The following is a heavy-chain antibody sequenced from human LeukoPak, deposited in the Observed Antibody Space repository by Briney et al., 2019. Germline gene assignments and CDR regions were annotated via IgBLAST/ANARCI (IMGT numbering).Heavy chain of an antibody. CDR3: ARANFLYCSSTTCLFDY. CDR1: GYTFTDYY. D-gene: IGHD2-2*01. Sequence: ASVKVSCKASGYTFTDYYMHWVRQAPGQGFEWMGWIDPNDGDTNYAQKFQGRVTMTRDASISTAHMEVSRLRSDDTAVYYCARANFLYCSSTTCLFDYWGQGTLVTVSS. J-gene: IGHJ4*02. V-gene: IGHV1-2*02. CDR2: IDPNDGDT.